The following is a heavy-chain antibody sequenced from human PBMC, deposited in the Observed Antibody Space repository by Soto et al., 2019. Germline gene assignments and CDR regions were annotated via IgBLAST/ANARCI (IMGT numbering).Heavy chain of an antibody. Sequence: ASVNVSCKASGYTFSGYVVSWGLQAPGQGLEWMGWISAYNGNTNYAQKFQGRVTMTADTSTTTAYMELRSLRSDDTAVYYCASGGYDSSGAQWYWGQGTLVTVSS. J-gene: IGHJ4*02. CDR2: ISAYNGNT. CDR1: GYTFSGYV. D-gene: IGHD3-22*01. CDR3: ASGGYDSSGAQWY. V-gene: IGHV1-18*01.